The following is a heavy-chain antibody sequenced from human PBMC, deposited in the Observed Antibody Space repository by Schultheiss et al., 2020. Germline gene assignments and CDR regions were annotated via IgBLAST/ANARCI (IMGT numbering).Heavy chain of an antibody. CDR3: ARTALKKYQMLFFIQHSPLIDY. J-gene: IGHJ4*02. Sequence: SETLSLTCDVSGESISSKDWWSWVRQPPGKGLEWIGYIYYTGSPKYNPSLKSRVTISVDTSKNQFSLKLSSVTAADTAVYYCARTALKKYQMLFFIQHSPLIDYWGQGSTVTVSS. CDR1: GESISSKDW. V-gene: IGHV4/OR15-8*01. D-gene: IGHD2-2*01. CDR2: IYYTGSP.